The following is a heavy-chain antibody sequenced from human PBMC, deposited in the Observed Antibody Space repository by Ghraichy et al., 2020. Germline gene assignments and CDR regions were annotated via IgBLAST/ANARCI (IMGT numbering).Heavy chain of an antibody. CDR2: IYYSGST. Sequence: EWIGSIYYSGSTYYNPSLKSRVIISVDTYKNQFSLKMSSVTAADTAVYYCARQDWDYGGNEVGPFDPWGQG. V-gene: IGHV4-39*01. J-gene: IGHJ5*02. D-gene: IGHD4-23*01. CDR3: ARQDWDYGGNEVGPFDP.